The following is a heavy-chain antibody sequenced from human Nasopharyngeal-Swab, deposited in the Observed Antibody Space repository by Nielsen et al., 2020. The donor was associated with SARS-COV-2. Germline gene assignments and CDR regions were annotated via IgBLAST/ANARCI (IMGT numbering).Heavy chain of an antibody. CDR3: ARDVGYCSSASCRNWFDP. CDR1: GFTFSSYW. D-gene: IGHD2-2*01. V-gene: IGHV3-7*01. CDR2: IKQDGSEK. J-gene: IGHJ5*02. Sequence: GESLNISCAASGFTFSSYWMSWVRQAPGKGLEWVANIKQDGSEKYYVDSVKGRFTISRDNAKNTLYLQMNSLRAEDTAVYYCARDVGYCSSASCRNWFDPWGQGTLVTVSS.